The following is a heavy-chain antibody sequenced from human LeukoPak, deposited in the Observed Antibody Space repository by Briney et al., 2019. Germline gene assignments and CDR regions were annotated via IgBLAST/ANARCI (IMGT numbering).Heavy chain of an antibody. CDR1: GFTFSSYA. J-gene: IGHJ4*02. CDR3: AKPREYSSTWFGVDH. V-gene: IGHV3-23*01. D-gene: IGHD6-13*01. CDR2: ISGSGGTT. Sequence: GGSLRLSCAASGFTFSSYAMSWVRQARGKGLEWVSLISGSGGTTYYADSMKRRFTISRDNSKNTLFLQMYSLRADDTAAYYCAKPREYSSTWFGVDHWGQGSLVTVSS.